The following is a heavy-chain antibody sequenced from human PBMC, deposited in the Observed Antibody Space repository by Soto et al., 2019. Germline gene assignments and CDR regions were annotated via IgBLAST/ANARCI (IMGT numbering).Heavy chain of an antibody. D-gene: IGHD4-17*01. CDR3: ARDGTTVTIDY. V-gene: IGHV3-33*01. J-gene: IGHJ4*02. Sequence: QVQLVESGGGVVQPGRSLRLSCAASGFTFSNYGMHWVRQAPGKGLEWVAVIWYDGINKYYADSVKGRFTISRDNSKNTLYLQMNSLRAEDTAVYYCARDGTTVTIDYWGQGTLVSVSS. CDR1: GFTFSNYG. CDR2: IWYDGINK.